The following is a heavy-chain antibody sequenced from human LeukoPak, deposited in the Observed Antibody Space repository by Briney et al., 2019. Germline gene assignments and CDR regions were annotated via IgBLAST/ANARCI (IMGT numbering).Heavy chain of an antibody. CDR1: GFTFSSYA. CDR3: AKEMGWLQPGNFDL. Sequence: GGSLRLSCAASGFTFSSYAMHWVRQAPGKGLEWVAVISYDGSNKYYADSVKGRFTISRDNSKNTLYLQMNSLRAEDTAVYYCAKEMGWLQPGNFDLWGRGTLVTVSS. V-gene: IGHV3-30-3*01. D-gene: IGHD5-24*01. CDR2: ISYDGSNK. J-gene: IGHJ2*01.